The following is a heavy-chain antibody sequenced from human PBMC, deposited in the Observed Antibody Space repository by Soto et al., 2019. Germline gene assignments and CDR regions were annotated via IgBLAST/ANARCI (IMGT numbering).Heavy chain of an antibody. V-gene: IGHV4-39*01. CDR2: TRYAGST. D-gene: IGHD3-10*01. CDR3: ARQIGFGRWYFDL. CDR1: GDSINSNDDY. Sequence: SETLSLTCTVSGDSINSNDDYWGWIRQPPGKGLEWIGTTRYAGSTYSNPSLRSRVAISADTSGTQFSLRLNSVTAADTAVYYCARQIGFGRWYFDLWGRGTLVTVSS. J-gene: IGHJ2*01.